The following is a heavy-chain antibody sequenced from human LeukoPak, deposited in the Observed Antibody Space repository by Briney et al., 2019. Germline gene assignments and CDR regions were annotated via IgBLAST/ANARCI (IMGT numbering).Heavy chain of an antibody. D-gene: IGHD6-13*01. CDR1: GFTFSSYA. V-gene: IGHV3-30*04. CDR2: ISYDGSNK. J-gene: IGHJ4*02. Sequence: GGSLRLSCAASGFTFSSYAMHWVRQAPGKGLEWVAVISYDGSNKYYADSVKGRFTISRDSSKNTLYLQMNSLRAEDTAVYYCARDPYSSSWLDYWGQGTLVTVSS. CDR3: ARDPYSSSWLDY.